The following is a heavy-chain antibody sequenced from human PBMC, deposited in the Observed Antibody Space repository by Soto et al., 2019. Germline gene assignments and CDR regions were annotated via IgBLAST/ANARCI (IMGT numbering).Heavy chain of an antibody. CDR3: ARDVGGSFPSIMDV. CDR2: ITSVGIST. Sequence: EVQVVESGGGLVQPGGSLRLSCEASGFTFSAYAMHWLRQAPGKGLEYVSAITSVGISTYYANSVKGRFTISRDNSKNTLYLQMGSLQPEDMAVYYCARDVGGSFPSIMDVWGQGTTVTVSS. V-gene: IGHV3-64*01. CDR1: GFTFSAYA. D-gene: IGHD2-15*01. J-gene: IGHJ6*01.